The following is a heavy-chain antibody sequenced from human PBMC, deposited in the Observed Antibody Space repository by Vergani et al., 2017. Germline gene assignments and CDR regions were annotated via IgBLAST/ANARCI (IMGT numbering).Heavy chain of an antibody. Sequence: QVQLVQSGAEVKKPGASVKVSCKTSGYSFTGYYIHWVRQAPGQGLEWMGYIIPDSGDSNSAQKFRGRVTLTRDTSISTAYMELNSLTSDDTAVYYCARDPGSAWPNYWGQGTLVTVPS. V-gene: IGHV1-2*02. CDR3: ARDPGSAWPNY. CDR2: IIPDSGDS. J-gene: IGHJ4*02. CDR1: GYSFTGYY. D-gene: IGHD6-25*01.